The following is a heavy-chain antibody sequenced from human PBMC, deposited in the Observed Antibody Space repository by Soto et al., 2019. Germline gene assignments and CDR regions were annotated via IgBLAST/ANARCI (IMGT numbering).Heavy chain of an antibody. V-gene: IGHV1-3*01. Sequence: ASVKVSCKASGYTFTSYAMHWVRQAPGQRLEWMGWINAGNGNTKYSQKFQGRVTITRDTSASTAYMELSSLRSEDTAVYYCARDPGYCSSTSCYSYMDVWGQGTTVTVSS. J-gene: IGHJ6*03. D-gene: IGHD2-2*01. CDR2: INAGNGNT. CDR1: GYTFTSYA. CDR3: ARDPGYCSSTSCYSYMDV.